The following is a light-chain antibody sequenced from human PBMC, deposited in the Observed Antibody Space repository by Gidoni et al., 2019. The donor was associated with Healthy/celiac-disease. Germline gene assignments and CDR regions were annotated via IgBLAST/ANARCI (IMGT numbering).Light chain of an antibody. CDR1: NMGSKS. J-gene: IGLJ2*01. CDR3: QVWDSSSDRMV. CDR2: DDS. V-gene: IGLV3-21*03. Sequence: SYVLTQPPSVSVAPGKTARITCGGNNMGSKSVHWSQQKPGQAPVLVVYDDSDRPSGIPERFSGSNSGNTATLTISRVEAGDEADYYCQVWDSSSDRMVFGGGTKLTVL.